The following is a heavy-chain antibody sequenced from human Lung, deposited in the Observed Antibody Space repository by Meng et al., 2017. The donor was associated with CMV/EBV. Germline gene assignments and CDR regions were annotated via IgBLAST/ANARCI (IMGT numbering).Heavy chain of an antibody. J-gene: IGHJ5*02. CDR2: INHSGSN. CDR1: GSFRGYD. D-gene: IGHD3-3*01. Sequence: GSFRGYDWSWIRQPPGKGLEWIGEINHSGSNNYNPSLKRRVFISVETSKNKSPLKLSSGTAADTAVYYCARGTVGICGVVINWFDPWGQGTLVTVSS. V-gene: IGHV4-34*01. CDR3: ARGTVGICGVVINWFDP.